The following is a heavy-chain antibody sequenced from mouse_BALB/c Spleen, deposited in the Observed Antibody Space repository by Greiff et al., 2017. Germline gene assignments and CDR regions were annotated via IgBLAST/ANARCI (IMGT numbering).Heavy chain of an antibody. V-gene: IGHV5-6-4*01. J-gene: IGHJ3*01. Sequence: EVKLMESGGGLVKPGGSLKLSCAASGFTFSSYTMSWVRQTPEKRLEWVATISSGGSYTYYPDSVKGRFTISRDNAKNTLYLQMSSLKSEDTAMYYCTRALMITGGVFAYWGQGTLVTVSA. CDR2: ISSGGSYT. D-gene: IGHD2-4*01. CDR3: TRALMITGGVFAY. CDR1: GFTFSSYT.